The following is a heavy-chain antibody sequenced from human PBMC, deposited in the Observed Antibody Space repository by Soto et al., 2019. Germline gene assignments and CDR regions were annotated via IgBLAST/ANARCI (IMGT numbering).Heavy chain of an antibody. V-gene: IGHV1-8*01. CDR2: MNPNSGNT. Sequence: QVQLVQSGAEVKKPGASVKVSCKASGYTFTSYDINWVRQATGQGLEWMGWMNPNSGNTGYAQKFQGRVTMTRNTSISTAYMELSSLRSEDTAVYYCASSISADCGGDCYDAFDIWGQGTMVTVSS. CDR3: ASSISADCGGDCYDAFDI. D-gene: IGHD2-21*02. CDR1: GYTFTSYD. J-gene: IGHJ3*02.